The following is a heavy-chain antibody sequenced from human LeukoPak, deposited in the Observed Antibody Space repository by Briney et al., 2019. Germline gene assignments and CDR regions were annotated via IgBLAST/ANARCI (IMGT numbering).Heavy chain of an antibody. CDR3: ASRKLGNDY. Sequence: ASETLSLTCTVSGGSISIYYWSWIRQPAGKGLEWIGRIYTSGNTHYNPSLKSRVTISADTSQNQFSLKLSSVTAADTAVYYCASRKLGNDYWGQGTLVTVSS. CDR1: GGSISIYY. V-gene: IGHV4-4*07. D-gene: IGHD7-27*01. CDR2: IYTSGNT. J-gene: IGHJ4*02.